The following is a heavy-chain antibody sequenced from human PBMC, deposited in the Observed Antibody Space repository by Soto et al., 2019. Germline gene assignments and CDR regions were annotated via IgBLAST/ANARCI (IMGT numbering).Heavy chain of an antibody. Sequence: GGSRRLSCAASGFTLRNYEMNWVRQAPGKGLEWISKISGSNNNIYYADSVRGRFTISRDNAKNSLYLQMNSLRAEDTAIYYCASEGLCDADCYFFEYWGQGTQVTVSS. CDR1: GFTLRNYE. V-gene: IGHV3-48*03. D-gene: IGHD2-21*02. CDR3: ASEGLCDADCYFFEY. J-gene: IGHJ4*02. CDR2: ISGSNNNI.